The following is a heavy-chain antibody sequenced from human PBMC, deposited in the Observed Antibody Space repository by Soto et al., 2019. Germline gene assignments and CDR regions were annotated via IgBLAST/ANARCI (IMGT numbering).Heavy chain of an antibody. J-gene: IGHJ6*02. CDR2: INHSGST. Sequence: SETLSLTCAVYGGSFIGYYWSWIRQPPWKGLEWIGEINHSGSTNYNPSLKSRVTISVDTSKNQFSLKLSSVTAADTAVYYCARIHVRISSSWYYYYYGMAVWGQGTTVTVSS. CDR3: ARIHVRISSSWYYYYYGMAV. CDR1: GGSFIGYY. V-gene: IGHV4-34*01. D-gene: IGHD6-13*01.